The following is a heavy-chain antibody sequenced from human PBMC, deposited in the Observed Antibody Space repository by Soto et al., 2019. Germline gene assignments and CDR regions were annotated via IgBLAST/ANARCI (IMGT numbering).Heavy chain of an antibody. Sequence: GGSLRLSCAASGSTLSNYVMSWFRQAPGKGLELVSGISGSGGSTYYTDPVKGRFTISRDNSKNTLYLQMNSLRAEDTAVYYCANVSYYYDSGGYLFSYWGQGTQVTGSS. J-gene: IGHJ4*02. CDR2: ISGSGGST. CDR3: ANVSYYYDSGGYLFSY. V-gene: IGHV3-23*01. D-gene: IGHD3-22*01. CDR1: GSTLSNYV.